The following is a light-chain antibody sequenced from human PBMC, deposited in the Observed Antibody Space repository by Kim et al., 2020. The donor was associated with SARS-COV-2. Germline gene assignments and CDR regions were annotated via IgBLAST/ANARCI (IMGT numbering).Light chain of an antibody. CDR2: QDR. CDR1: KLGYKY. Sequence: VSPGQTASITCSGDKLGYKYASWYQQKPGQSPVLVIYQDRKRPSGIPERFSGSNSGNTATLTISGTQAMDEADYYCQAWDSSTWVFGGGTQLTFL. J-gene: IGLJ3*02. CDR3: QAWDSSTWV. V-gene: IGLV3-1*01.